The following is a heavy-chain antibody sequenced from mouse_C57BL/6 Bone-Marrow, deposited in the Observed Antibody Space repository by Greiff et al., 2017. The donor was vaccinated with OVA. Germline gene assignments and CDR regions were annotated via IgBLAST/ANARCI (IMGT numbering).Heavy chain of an antibody. CDR2: IDPENGDT. D-gene: IGHD2-4*01. CDR1: GFNIKDDY. V-gene: IGHV14-4*01. CDR3: TTEGLRRYFDV. Sequence: DVQLQESGAELVRPGASVKLSCTASGFNIKDDYMHWVKQRPEQGLEWIGWIDPENGDTEYASKFQGKATITADTSSNTAYLQLSSLTSEDTAVYYCTTEGLRRYFDVWGTGTTVTVSS. J-gene: IGHJ1*03.